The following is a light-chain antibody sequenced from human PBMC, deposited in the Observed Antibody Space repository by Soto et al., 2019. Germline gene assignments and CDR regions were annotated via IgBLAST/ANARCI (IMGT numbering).Light chain of an antibody. CDR3: SSYTSSSTLEV. CDR1: SSDVGGYNY. J-gene: IGLJ1*01. Sequence: QSVRTQPASVSGSPGQSITLSCTGTSSDVGGYNYVSWYQQHPGKAPKLMIYDVSNRPSGVSNRFSGSKSGNTASLTISGLQAEDEADYYCSSYTSSSTLEVFGTETKLTVL. V-gene: IGLV2-14*03. CDR2: DVS.